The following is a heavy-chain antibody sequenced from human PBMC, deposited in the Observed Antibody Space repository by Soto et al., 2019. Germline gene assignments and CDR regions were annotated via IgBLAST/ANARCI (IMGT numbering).Heavy chain of an antibody. D-gene: IGHD1-26*01. Sequence: QVHLQESGPGLVKPSQTLSLTCTVSGGSINNGNYYWSWIRQLPGKGLAWIGYIHYGASTYYNPSLKRRATISPATSKKRFSLMLNSVTAADTAVYYGAREGGMGEGYNAVDYWGQVTLGTVSS. V-gene: IGHV4-31*03. CDR2: IHYGAST. J-gene: IGHJ4*02. CDR3: AREGGMGEGYNAVDY. CDR1: GGSINNGNYY.